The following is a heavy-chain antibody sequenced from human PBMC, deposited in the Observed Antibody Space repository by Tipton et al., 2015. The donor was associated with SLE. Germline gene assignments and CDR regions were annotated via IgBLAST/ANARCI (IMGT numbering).Heavy chain of an antibody. CDR1: GFTFSSYA. D-gene: IGHD1-7*01. V-gene: IGHV3-30*04. CDR3: ARGKYNWNYEYYGMDV. J-gene: IGHJ6*02. Sequence: RSLRLSCAASGFTFSSYAMHWVRQAPGKGLEWVAVISYDGSNKYYADSVKGRFTISRDNAKNTVFLQMNSLRVDDTAVYYCARGKYNWNYEYYGMDVWGQGTTVTVS. CDR2: ISYDGSNK.